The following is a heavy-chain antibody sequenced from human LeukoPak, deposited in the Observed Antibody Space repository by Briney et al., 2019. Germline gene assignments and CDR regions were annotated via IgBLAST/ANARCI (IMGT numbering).Heavy chain of an antibody. D-gene: IGHD1-26*01. J-gene: IGHJ4*02. CDR1: GGSISSSN. CDR2: ISGSGGST. V-gene: IGHV3-23*01. CDR3: AKGMKWELPFDY. Sequence: PSETLSLTCAVSGGSISSSNWWSWVRQPPGKGLEWVSAISGSGGSTYYADSVKGRFTISRDNSKNTLYLQMNSLRAEDTAVYYCAKGMKWELPFDYWGQGTLVTVSS.